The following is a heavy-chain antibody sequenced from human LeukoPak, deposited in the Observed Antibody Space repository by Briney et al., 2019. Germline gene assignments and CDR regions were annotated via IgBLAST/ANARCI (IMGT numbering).Heavy chain of an antibody. D-gene: IGHD2-15*01. V-gene: IGHV3-9*01. CDR2: ISSNSDDI. J-gene: IGHJ4*02. Sequence: GGSLRLSCAASGFTFSNYWMHWVRQPPGKGLEWVSGISSNSDDIGYADSVKGRFTISRDSAKKSLYLQMNSLRAEDTALYYCAKDRYCTSSSCPIDYWGRGTLVTVSS. CDR3: AKDRYCTSSSCPIDY. CDR1: GFTFSNYW.